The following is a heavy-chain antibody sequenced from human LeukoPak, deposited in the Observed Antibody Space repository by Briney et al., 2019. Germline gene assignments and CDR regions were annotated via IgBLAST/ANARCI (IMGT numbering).Heavy chain of an antibody. J-gene: IGHJ4*02. Sequence: GGSLRLSCAAAGFTFSSYPMSWVRQAPGKGLEWVSAISDTGGSTYYADSVEGRFTISRDNSKNTLYLQMSSLRAEDTAVYYCAKDEFHCSSISCYENSDYWGQGTLVTVSS. V-gene: IGHV3-23*01. D-gene: IGHD2-2*01. CDR1: GFTFSSYP. CDR3: AKDEFHCSSISCYENSDY. CDR2: ISDTGGST.